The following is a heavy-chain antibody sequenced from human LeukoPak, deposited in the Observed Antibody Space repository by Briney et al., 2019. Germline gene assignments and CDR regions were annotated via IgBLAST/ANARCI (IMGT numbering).Heavy chain of an antibody. D-gene: IGHD3-22*01. V-gene: IGHV3-30*02. Sequence: DSVKGRFTISRGNSKNTLYLQMNSLRAEDTAVYYCAKDRLLAQYYYDSSGQAFDYWGQGTLVTVSS. CDR3: AKDRLLAQYYYDSSGQAFDY. J-gene: IGHJ4*02.